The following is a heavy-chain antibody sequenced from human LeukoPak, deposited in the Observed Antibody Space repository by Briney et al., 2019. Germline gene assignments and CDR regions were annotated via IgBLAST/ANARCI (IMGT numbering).Heavy chain of an antibody. CDR3: AKGGYYFDY. Sequence: GGSLRLSCAAAGLTFSTFGMHWVRQAPGKGLEWVAFIRFDGSNRYYAESLKGRFTISRDNSKNTLYLQMNSLRAEDTAIYFCAKGGYYFDYWGQGALVIVSS. V-gene: IGHV3-30*02. CDR1: GLTFSTFG. J-gene: IGHJ4*02. CDR2: IRFDGSNR.